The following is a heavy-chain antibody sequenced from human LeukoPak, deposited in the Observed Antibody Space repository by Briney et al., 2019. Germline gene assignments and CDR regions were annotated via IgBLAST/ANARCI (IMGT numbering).Heavy chain of an antibody. D-gene: IGHD3-22*01. J-gene: IGHJ4*02. CDR1: GYTFTSYA. CDR3: ARNGVENYYDT. Sequence: AASVTVSCKASGYTFTSYAMNWVRQAPGQGLEWMGWINTNTGNPTYAQGFTGRSVFSLDTSVSTAYLQISSLKAEDTAVYYCARNGVENYYDTWGQGTLVTVSS. V-gene: IGHV7-4-1*02. CDR2: INTNTGNP.